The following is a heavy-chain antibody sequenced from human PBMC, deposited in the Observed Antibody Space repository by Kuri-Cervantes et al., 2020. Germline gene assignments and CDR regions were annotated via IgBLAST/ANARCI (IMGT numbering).Heavy chain of an antibody. V-gene: IGHV4-61*01. J-gene: IGHJ3*02. CDR1: GGSVSSGSYY. D-gene: IGHD2-15*01. CDR2: IYYSGST. CDR3: ARAFKPPVGLLRACAAFDI. Sequence: SETLSLTCTVSGGSVSSGSYYWSWIRQPPGKGLEWIGYIYYSGSTNYNPSLKSRVTISVDTSKNQFSLKLSSVTAADTAVYYCARAFKPPVGLLRACAAFDIWGHGTMVTVSS.